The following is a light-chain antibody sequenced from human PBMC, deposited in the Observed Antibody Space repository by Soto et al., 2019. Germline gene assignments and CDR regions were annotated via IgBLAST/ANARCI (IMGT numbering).Light chain of an antibody. CDR2: EVS. Sequence: DIVLTQTPLSLSVTPGQPASISCNSSQSLLHSGGKTYLCWYLQQPGQPPQLLIYEVSNRFARVPDRFSGSGSGTHFTLKISRVEAXXVGIYYCMQSTHVPPTFGPGTRVDIK. J-gene: IGKJ3*01. V-gene: IGKV2D-29*01. CDR1: QSLLHSGGKTY. CDR3: MQSTHVPPT.